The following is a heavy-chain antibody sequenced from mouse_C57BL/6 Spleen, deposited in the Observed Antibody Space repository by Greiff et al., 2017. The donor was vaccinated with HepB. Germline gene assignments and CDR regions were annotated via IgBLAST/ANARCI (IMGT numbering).Heavy chain of an antibody. Sequence: EVKLMESGGDLVKPGGSLKLSCAASGFTFSSYGMSWVRQTPDKRLEWVATISSGGSYTYYPDSVKGRFTISRDNAKNTLYLQMSSLKSEDTAMYYCARQGDYGSPWYFDVWGTGTTVTVSS. J-gene: IGHJ1*03. V-gene: IGHV5-6*01. D-gene: IGHD1-1*01. CDR3: ARQGDYGSPWYFDV. CDR2: ISSGGSYT. CDR1: GFTFSSYG.